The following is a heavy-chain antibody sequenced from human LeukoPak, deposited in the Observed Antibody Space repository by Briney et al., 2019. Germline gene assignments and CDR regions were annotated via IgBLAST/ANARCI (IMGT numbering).Heavy chain of an antibody. D-gene: IGHD3-3*01. CDR1: GGSISSGSYY. J-gene: IGHJ6*03. CDR2: IYTSGST. Sequence: PSQTLSLTCTVSGGSISSGSYYWSWIRQPAGKGLEWIGRIYTSGSTNYNPSLKSRVTISVDTSKNQFSLKLSSVTAADTAVYYCARDDRQVLRFLEWLPYYYYYYMDVWGKGTTVTVSS. V-gene: IGHV4-61*02. CDR3: ARDDRQVLRFLEWLPYYYYYYMDV.